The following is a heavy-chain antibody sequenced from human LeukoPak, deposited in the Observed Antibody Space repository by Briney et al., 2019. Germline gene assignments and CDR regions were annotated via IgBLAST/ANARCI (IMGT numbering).Heavy chain of an antibody. CDR1: GGSISSYY. J-gene: IGHJ4*02. Sequence: SSETLSLTCTVSGGSISSYYWSWIRQPPGKGLEWIGYIYYSGSTYYNPSLKSRVTISVDTSKNQFSLKLSSVTAADTAVYYCARELATDDYYDSSGYEGYWGQGTLVTVSS. V-gene: IGHV4-59*12. D-gene: IGHD3-22*01. CDR3: ARELATDDYYDSSGYEGY. CDR2: IYYSGST.